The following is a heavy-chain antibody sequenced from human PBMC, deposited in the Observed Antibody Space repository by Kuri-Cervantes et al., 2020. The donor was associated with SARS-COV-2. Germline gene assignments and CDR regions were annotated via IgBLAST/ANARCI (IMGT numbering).Heavy chain of an antibody. CDR3: ARRNRGGTMWRAVAPTDTDYFDY. D-gene: IGHD6-19*01. CDR1: GYTFTTYS. V-gene: IGHV5-10-1*01. CDR2: IDPTDSGT. J-gene: IGHJ4*02. Sequence: GGSLRLSCQGSGYTFTTYSIVWVRQMPGRGLEWMGRIDPTDSGTNYNPSFQGRVTMSVDKSVNTAYLQWSTLRASDTGIYFCARRNRGGTMWRAVAPTDTDYFDYWGQGTLVTVSS.